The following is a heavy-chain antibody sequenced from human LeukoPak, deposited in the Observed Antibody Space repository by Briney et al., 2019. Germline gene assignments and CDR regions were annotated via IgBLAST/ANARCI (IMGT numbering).Heavy chain of an antibody. CDR3: ATGTYDSSGCLDY. J-gene: IGHJ4*02. CDR1: GFTFNTYN. V-gene: IGHV3-21*01. D-gene: IGHD3-22*01. Sequence: GGSLRLSCAASGFTFNTYNMNWVRQAPGKGLEWVSSISRSSSSIYYADSVKGRYTISRDNAKNSLSLQMNSLRADDTAVYYCATGTYDSSGCLDYWGQGTLVTVSS. CDR2: ISRSSSSI.